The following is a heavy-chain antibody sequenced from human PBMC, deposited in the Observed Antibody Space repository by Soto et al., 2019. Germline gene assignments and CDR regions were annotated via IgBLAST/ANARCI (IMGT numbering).Heavy chain of an antibody. CDR3: SRGSLELGFDP. V-gene: IGHV3-73*01. CDR1: GFTFSGSA. J-gene: IGHJ5*02. Sequence: GGSLRLSCGTSGFTFSGSAMHWVRQASGRGLEWVGRIRSKTKKYATAYAGSGKGRFTISRDDSKNTKNLQMNSLKTEGTAVYYCSRGSLELGFDPWGQGTLVTVS. CDR2: IRSKTKKYAT. D-gene: IGHD1-26*01.